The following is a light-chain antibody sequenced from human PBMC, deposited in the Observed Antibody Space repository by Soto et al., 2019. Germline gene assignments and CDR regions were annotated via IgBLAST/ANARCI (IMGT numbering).Light chain of an antibody. J-gene: IGKJ2*02. V-gene: IGKV1-5*03. CDR3: QQYNSYSRRT. Sequence: DLQMTQSPSTLSASLGDRVTITCRASQSISSWWAWYQQKPGKAPKLLIYKASSLESGVPSRFSGSGSGTEFTLTISSLQPDDFGTYYCQQYNSYSRRTFGQGTKLEIK. CDR1: QSISSW. CDR2: KAS.